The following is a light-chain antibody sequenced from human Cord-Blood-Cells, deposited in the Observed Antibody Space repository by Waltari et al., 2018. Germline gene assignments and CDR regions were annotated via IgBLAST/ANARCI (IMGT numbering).Light chain of an antibody. J-gene: IGLJ3*02. CDR3: SSYTSSSTLV. V-gene: IGLV2-14*01. CDR2: DVS. Sequence: QSALTQPASVSGSPGQSLTLSCTGTSRDVGGSNYVSCYQQHPGKAPKLMIYDVSNRPSGVSNRFSGSKSGNTASLTISGLQAEDEADYYCSSYTSSSTLVFGGGTKLTVL. CDR1: SRDVGGSNY.